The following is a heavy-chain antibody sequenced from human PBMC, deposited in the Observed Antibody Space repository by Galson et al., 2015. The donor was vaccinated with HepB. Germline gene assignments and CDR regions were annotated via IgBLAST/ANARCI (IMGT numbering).Heavy chain of an antibody. CDR2: INSDGSST. CDR1: GFTFSSYW. J-gene: IGHJ5*02. D-gene: IGHD6-19*01. V-gene: IGHV3-74*01. CDR3: ARDRGFSSGWYTAINLFDP. Sequence: SLRLSCADSGFTFSSYWMHWVRHAPGKGLVWVSRINSDGSSTSYADSVKGRFTISRDNAKNTLYLQMTSLRAEDTAVYYCARDRGFSSGWYTAINLFDPWGQGTLVTVSS.